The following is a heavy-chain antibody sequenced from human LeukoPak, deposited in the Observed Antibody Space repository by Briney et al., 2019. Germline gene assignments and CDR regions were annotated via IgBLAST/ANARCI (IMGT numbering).Heavy chain of an antibody. CDR1: GGSISSYY. Sequence: PSETLSLTCSVSGGSISSYYWSWIRQPPGRGLEWIGYIYYSGSTNHNPSLKSRVTISVDTSKNLFSLKLSSVTAADTAVFYCARHLSDHYDSSGYYFDSWGQGTLVTVSS. CDR3: ARHLSDHYDSSGYYFDS. D-gene: IGHD3-22*01. CDR2: IYYSGST. V-gene: IGHV4-59*08. J-gene: IGHJ4*02.